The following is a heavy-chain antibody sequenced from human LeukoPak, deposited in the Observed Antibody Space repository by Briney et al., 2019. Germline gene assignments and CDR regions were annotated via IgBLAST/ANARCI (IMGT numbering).Heavy chain of an antibody. J-gene: IGHJ4*02. CDR3: ARAGGSTVSHSDY. V-gene: IGHV3-21*01. D-gene: IGHD4-17*01. Sequence: GGSLRLSCAASGFTFSSYMMNWVRQAPGKGLEWVSSISSSTSYIYYADSVKGRFTISKDNAKNSLYLQMNSLRAEDTAVYYCARAGGSTVSHSDYWGQGTLVTVSS. CDR1: GFTFSSYM. CDR2: ISSSTSYI.